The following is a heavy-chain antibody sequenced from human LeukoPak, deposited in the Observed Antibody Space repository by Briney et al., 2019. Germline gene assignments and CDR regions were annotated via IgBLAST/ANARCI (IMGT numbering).Heavy chain of an antibody. D-gene: IGHD3-16*01. J-gene: IGHJ3*02. Sequence: PGGSLRLSCAASGFTFSDYYMSWIRQAPGKGLEWVSYTNGSGSDKYNADSVRGRFAISRDNAKISLYLQMNSMRAEDTAVYYCARVGGGASFDIWGRGTMVTVSS. CDR3: ARVGGGASFDI. V-gene: IGHV3-11*01. CDR1: GFTFSDYY. CDR2: TNGSGSDK.